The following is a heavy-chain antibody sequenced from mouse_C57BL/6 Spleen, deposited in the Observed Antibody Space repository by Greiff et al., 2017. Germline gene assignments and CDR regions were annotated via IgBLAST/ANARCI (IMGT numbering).Heavy chain of an antibody. V-gene: IGHV2-2*01. CDR2: IWSGGST. CDR3: ARNCDDGYPLLAMDY. J-gene: IGHJ4*01. Sequence: QVQLQQSGPGLVQPSQSLSITCTVSGFSLTSYGVHWVRQSPGKGLEWLGVIWSGGSTDYNAAFISRLSISKDNSKSQVFFKMNSLQADDTAIYYCARNCDDGYPLLAMDYWGQGTSVTVSS. D-gene: IGHD2-3*01. CDR1: GFSLTSYG.